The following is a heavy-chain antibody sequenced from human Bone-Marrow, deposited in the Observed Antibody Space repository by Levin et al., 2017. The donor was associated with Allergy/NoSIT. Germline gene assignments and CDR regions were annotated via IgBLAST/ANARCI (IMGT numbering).Heavy chain of an antibody. CDR3: AKAEDIVVVVAATAFADS. Sequence: GGSLRLSCAASGFTFSSDDMHWVRQAPGKGLEWVAAISYDGSNKYYADSVKGRFTISRDNSKNTLYLQMNSLRAEDTAVYYCAKAEDIVVVVAATAFADSWGQGTLVTVSS. V-gene: IGHV3-30*18. J-gene: IGHJ5*01. CDR1: GFTFSSDD. CDR2: ISYDGSNK. D-gene: IGHD2-15*01.